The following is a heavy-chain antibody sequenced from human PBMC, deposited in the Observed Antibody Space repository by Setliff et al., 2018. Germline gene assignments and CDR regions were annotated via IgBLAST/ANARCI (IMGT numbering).Heavy chain of an antibody. CDR2: INSDGTTS. J-gene: IGHJ4*02. D-gene: IGHD1-26*01. CDR3: MRGRSTSGTYWGFDD. V-gene: IGHV3-74*01. Sequence: PGGSLRLSCVGSGFTFFNHWMHWVRQVPGRGLMWVSDINSDGTTSDYADAVKGRFIISRDNTRNTLYLQMNNLEDDGTGVYYCMRGRSTSGTYWGFDDWGQGTVVTVSS. CDR1: GFTFFNHW.